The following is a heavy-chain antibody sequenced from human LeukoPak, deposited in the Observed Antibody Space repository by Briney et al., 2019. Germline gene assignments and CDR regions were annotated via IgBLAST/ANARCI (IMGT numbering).Heavy chain of an antibody. J-gene: IGHJ4*02. D-gene: IGHD3-9*01. CDR2: IYYNGNS. CDR1: GGSISTYY. CDR3: ARRLAVNPEYYFDF. Sequence: SETLSLTCTVSGGSISTYYWTWIRQPPGKGLEWIGYIYYNGNSNYNPSLKSRVTISVDTSKNQFSLKMNSVTAADTAVYYCARRLAVNPEYYFDFRGQGALVTVSS. V-gene: IGHV4-59*08.